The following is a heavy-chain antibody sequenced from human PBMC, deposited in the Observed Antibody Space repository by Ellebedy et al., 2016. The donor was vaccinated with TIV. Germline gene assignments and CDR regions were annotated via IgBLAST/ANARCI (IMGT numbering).Heavy chain of an antibody. D-gene: IGHD4-17*01. CDR2: IYYSGRT. CDR3: GRVGEADGALSWEY. J-gene: IGHJ4*02. Sequence: SETLSLTCTVSAGSISSYYCSWIRQPPGKGLEWVGYIYYSGRTNYNPSLKCRVTLSVDTSKNQFSWKLSSVTAADTAVYYCGRVGEADGALSWEYWGQGTLVTVSS. V-gene: IGHV4-59*01. CDR1: AGSISSYY.